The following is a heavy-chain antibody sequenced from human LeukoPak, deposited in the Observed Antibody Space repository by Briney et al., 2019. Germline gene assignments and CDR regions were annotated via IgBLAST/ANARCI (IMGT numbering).Heavy chain of an antibody. CDR1: GGSISSSSYY. CDR2: IYYSGST. CDR3: AGLIRPGWFDP. J-gene: IGHJ5*02. Sequence: MSSETLSLTCTVSGGSISSSSYYWGWIRQPPGKGLEWIGSIYYSGSTYYNPSLKSRVTISVDTSKNQFSLKLSSVTAADTAVYYCAGLIRPGWFDPWGQGTLVTVSS. D-gene: IGHD1-14*01. V-gene: IGHV4-39*01.